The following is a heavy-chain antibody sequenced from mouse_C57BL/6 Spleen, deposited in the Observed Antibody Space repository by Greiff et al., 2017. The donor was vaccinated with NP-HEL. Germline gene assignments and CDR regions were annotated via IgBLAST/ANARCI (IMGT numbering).Heavy chain of an antibody. Sequence: QVQLQQSGAELVRPGTSVKLSCKASGYTFTSYWMHWVKQRPGQGLEWIGVIDPSDSYTNYNQKFKGKATLTVDTSSSTAYMQLSSLTSEDSAVYYCARWDSSGYENYWGQGTTLTVSS. CDR2: IDPSDSYT. CDR1: GYTFTSYW. CDR3: ARWDSSGYENY. D-gene: IGHD3-2*02. V-gene: IGHV1-59*01. J-gene: IGHJ2*01.